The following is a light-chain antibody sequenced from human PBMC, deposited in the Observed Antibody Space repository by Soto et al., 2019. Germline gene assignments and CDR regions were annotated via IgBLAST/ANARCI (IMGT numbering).Light chain of an antibody. CDR1: SSDVGAYNF. V-gene: IGLV2-14*03. Sequence: QSALTQPASVSGSPGQSITISCTGTSSDVGAYNFVSWHQQHPGKAPKLMIYNVYDRPSGISYRFSGSKSGNTASLTISGLQGEDEAEYYCSAYTVSRTYVFGPGTKVTVL. J-gene: IGLJ1*01. CDR3: SAYTVSRTYV. CDR2: NVY.